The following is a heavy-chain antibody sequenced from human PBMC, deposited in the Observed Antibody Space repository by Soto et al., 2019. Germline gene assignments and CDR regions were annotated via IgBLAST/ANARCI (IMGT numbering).Heavy chain of an antibody. Sequence: ASVKVSCKASGYTFFTYDISWVRQAPGQGLEWMGWISTYSGDTKYAQKFQGRVTMTTDTSTTTAYLELRSLRSDDTAVYYCARHHAPTTPENWFDPWGQGTLVTVSS. J-gene: IGHJ5*02. D-gene: IGHD5-12*01. V-gene: IGHV1-18*01. CDR1: GYTFFTYD. CDR3: ARHHAPTTPENWFDP. CDR2: ISTYSGDT.